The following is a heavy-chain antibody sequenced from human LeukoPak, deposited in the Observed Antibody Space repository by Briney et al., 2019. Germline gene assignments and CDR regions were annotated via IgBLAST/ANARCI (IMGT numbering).Heavy chain of an antibody. D-gene: IGHD1-26*01. J-gene: IGHJ6*02. CDR3: ARDSFIVGATGYYYYYGMDV. CDR1: GFTFSSSA. V-gene: IGHV3-30-3*01. CDR2: ISYDGSNK. Sequence: GGSLRLSCAASGFTFSSSAMNWVRQAPGKGLEWVAVISYDGSNKYYADSVKGRFTISRDNSKNTLYLQMNSLRAEDTAVYYCARDSFIVGATGYYYYYGMDVWGQGTTVTVSS.